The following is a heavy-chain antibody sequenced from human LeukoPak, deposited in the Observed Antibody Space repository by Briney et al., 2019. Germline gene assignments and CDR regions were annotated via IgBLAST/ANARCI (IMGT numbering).Heavy chain of an antibody. V-gene: IGHV4-39*01. CDR3: ARESQRTNWFDP. CDR2: IYYSGSA. J-gene: IGHJ5*02. Sequence: SETVSVTCTVSGCTISSCSYHWGWMRPPPGQGLEGIGSIYYSGSASHNPSLRSRVTIPVDTSNTQFPLKLSSVAAADTAVYYCARESQRTNWFDPWGQGTLVTVSS. CDR1: GCTISSCSYH.